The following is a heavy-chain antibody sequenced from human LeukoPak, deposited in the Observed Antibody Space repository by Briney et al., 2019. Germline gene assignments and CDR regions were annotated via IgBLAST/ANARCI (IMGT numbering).Heavy chain of an antibody. Sequence: PGGSLRLSCSASGFTFSSYAMHWVRQAPGKGLEYVSAISSNGGSTYYADSVKGRFTISRDNSKNTLYLQMSSLRAEDTAVYYCVKAQIHDHGDYVPYGMDVWGQGTTVTVSS. CDR1: GFTFSSYA. CDR2: ISSNGGST. D-gene: IGHD4-17*01. V-gene: IGHV3-64D*09. J-gene: IGHJ6*02. CDR3: VKAQIHDHGDYVPYGMDV.